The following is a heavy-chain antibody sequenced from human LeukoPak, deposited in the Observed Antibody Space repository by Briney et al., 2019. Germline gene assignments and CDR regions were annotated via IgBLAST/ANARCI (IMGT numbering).Heavy chain of an antibody. CDR2: IYYSGST. CDR1: DGSISSYY. V-gene: IGHV4-59*01. J-gene: IGHJ6*03. Sequence: PSETLSLTCTVSDGSISSYYWSWIRQPPGTGLEWIGYIYYSGSTNYNPSLKSRVTISVDTSKNQFSLKLSSVTAADTAVYYCARGPRWTVTRDGYYSYYMDVWGKGTTVTVSS. D-gene: IGHD4-17*01. CDR3: ARGPRWTVTRDGYYSYYMDV.